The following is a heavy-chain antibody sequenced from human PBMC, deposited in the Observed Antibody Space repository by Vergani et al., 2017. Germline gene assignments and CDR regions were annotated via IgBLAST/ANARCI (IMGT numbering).Heavy chain of an antibody. CDR1: GGSISSGSYY. Sequence: QVQLQESGPGLVKPSQTLSLTCTVSGGSISSGSYYWSWIRQPAGKGLEWIGRIYTSGSTNYNPSLKSRVTISVDTSKNQFSLKLSSVTAADTAVYYCSRELTLFGVVRGPFDYWGQGTLVTVSS. J-gene: IGHJ4*02. CDR3: SRELTLFGVVRGPFDY. V-gene: IGHV4-61*02. D-gene: IGHD3-3*01. CDR2: IYTSGST.